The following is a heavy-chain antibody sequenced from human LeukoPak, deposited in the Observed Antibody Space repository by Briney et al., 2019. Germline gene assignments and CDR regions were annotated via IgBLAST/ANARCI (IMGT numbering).Heavy chain of an antibody. CDR3: ARGGYGGVFDY. J-gene: IGHJ4*02. CDR2: ISWGGGTT. CDR1: GFDFDDYM. D-gene: IGHD4-23*01. V-gene: IGHV3-43D*04. Sequence: GGSLILSCAASGFDFDDYMMHWVRQVPGKGLEWVSLISWGGGTTNYADSVKGRFTISRDNSKNSLYFLMNDLTAEDTAFYYCARGGYGGVFDYWGRGTLVTVSS.